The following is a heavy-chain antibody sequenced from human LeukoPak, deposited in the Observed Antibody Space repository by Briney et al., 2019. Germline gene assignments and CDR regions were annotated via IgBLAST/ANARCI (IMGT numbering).Heavy chain of an antibody. J-gene: IGHJ4*02. CDR3: ARDWGYYYDSSGYLY. V-gene: IGHV1-18*01. D-gene: IGHD3-22*01. CDR2: ISAYNGNT. Sequence: ASVKVSCKASGYTFTSYDINWVRQATGQGPEWMGWISAYNGNTNYAQKVQGRVTMTTDTSTSTAYMELRSLRSDDTAVYYCARDWGYYYDSSGYLYWGQGTLVTVSS. CDR1: GYTFTSYD.